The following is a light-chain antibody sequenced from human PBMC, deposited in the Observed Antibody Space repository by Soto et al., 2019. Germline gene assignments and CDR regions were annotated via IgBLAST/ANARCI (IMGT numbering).Light chain of an antibody. CDR2: RAS. CDR1: QSVSSAL. Sequence: EIVLTQSPDTLSLSPGERATLSCRASQSVSSALLAWYQQKPGQAPRLLIYRASTRATGIPDRFTGSGSGTDFTLTSRLEPEDFAVYYCQQYESSPLTFSGGTKVEIK. V-gene: IGKV3-20*01. CDR3: QQYESSPLT. J-gene: IGKJ4*01.